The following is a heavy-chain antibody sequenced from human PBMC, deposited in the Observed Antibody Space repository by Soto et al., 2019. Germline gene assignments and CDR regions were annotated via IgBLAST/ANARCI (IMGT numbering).Heavy chain of an antibody. D-gene: IGHD1-26*01. Sequence: PGGSLRLSCAASGFTFSSYGMHWVRQAPGKGLEWVAVIWYDGSNKYYADSVKGRFTISRDNSKNTLYLQMNRLRAEDTAVYYCARDDLVGRYYLSDYWGQGTLVTVSS. CDR3: ARDDLVGRYYLSDY. J-gene: IGHJ4*02. CDR2: IWYDGSNK. CDR1: GFTFSSYG. V-gene: IGHV3-33*01.